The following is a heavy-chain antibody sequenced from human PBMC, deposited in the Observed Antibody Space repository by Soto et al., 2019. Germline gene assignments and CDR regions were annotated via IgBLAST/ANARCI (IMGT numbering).Heavy chain of an antibody. CDR2: IYHSGST. J-gene: IGHJ5*02. V-gene: IGHV4-39*07. CDR3: ARVPSP. Sequence: ETLSLTCTVSGGSISSSSYYWGWIRQPPGKGLEWIGYIYHSGSTYYNPSLKSRVTISVDRSKNQFSLKLSSVTAADTAVYYCARVPSPWGQGTLVTVSS. CDR1: GGSISSSSYY.